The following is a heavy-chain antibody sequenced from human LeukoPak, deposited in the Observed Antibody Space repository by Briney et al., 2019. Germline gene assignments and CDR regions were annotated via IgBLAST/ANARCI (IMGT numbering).Heavy chain of an antibody. Sequence: PSETLSLTCTVSGGSLSSYYWSWIRQPPGKGLEWIGYIYYTGSTNYNPSLTSRVNISVDTSKNQFSLNLTSATAADTAVYYCARWGSIAVARFDYWGQGTLVTVSS. CDR3: ARWGSIAVARFDY. J-gene: IGHJ4*02. CDR2: IYYTGST. CDR1: GGSLSSYY. D-gene: IGHD6-6*01. V-gene: IGHV4-59*01.